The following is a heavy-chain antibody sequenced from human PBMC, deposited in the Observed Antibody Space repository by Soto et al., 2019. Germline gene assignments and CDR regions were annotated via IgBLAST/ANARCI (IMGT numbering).Heavy chain of an antibody. J-gene: IGHJ4*02. Sequence: GGPLRLSCAASGFTFSSYAMSWVRQAPGKGLEWVSAISGSGGSTYYADSVKGRFTIPRDNSKNTLYLQMNSLRAEDTAVYYCAKVDSSGYYDLDYWGQRTLVTVSS. V-gene: IGHV3-23*01. CDR2: ISGSGGST. CDR3: AKVDSSGYYDLDY. CDR1: GFTFSSYA. D-gene: IGHD3-22*01.